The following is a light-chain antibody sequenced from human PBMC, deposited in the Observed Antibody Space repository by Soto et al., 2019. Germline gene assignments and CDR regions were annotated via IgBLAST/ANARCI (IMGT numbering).Light chain of an antibody. CDR2: DVS. V-gene: IGLV2-14*01. CDR3: SSYTSSSTIYVV. CDR1: SSDVGGYNY. J-gene: IGLJ2*01. Sequence: QSVLTQPASVSGSPGQSITISCTGTSSDVGGYNYVSWYQQHPGKAPKLMIYDVSNRPSGVSNRFSGSKSGNTASLTISGLQAEGEADYYCSSYTSSSTIYVVFGGGTKRTVL.